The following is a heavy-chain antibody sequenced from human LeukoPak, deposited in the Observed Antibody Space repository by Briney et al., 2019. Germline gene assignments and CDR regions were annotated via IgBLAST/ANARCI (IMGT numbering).Heavy chain of an antibody. CDR2: INPSGGST. D-gene: IGHD2-2*01. J-gene: IGHJ5*02. CDR1: GYTFTSYY. CDR3: ARAGLGGIVVVPAAEWSWFDP. Sequence: ASVKVSCKASGYTFTSYYMHWVRQAPGQGLEWMGIINPSGGSTSYAQKFQGRVTMTRDTSTSTVYMELSSLRSEDTAVYYCARAGLGGIVVVPAAEWSWFDPWGQGTLVTVPS. V-gene: IGHV1-46*03.